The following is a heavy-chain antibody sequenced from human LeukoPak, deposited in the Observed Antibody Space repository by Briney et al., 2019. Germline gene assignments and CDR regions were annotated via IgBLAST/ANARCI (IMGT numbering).Heavy chain of an antibody. J-gene: IGHJ4*02. CDR3: AKDRYGSGRGGTPPFDY. CDR2: ISGSGGST. Sequence: GGSLRLSCAASGFTFSSYAMSWVRQAPGKGLEWVSAISGSGGSTYYADSVKGRFTISRDNSKNTLYLQMNSLRAEDTAVYYCAKDRYGSGRGGTPPFDYWGKETRVTVPS. D-gene: IGHD6-19*01. V-gene: IGHV3-23*01. CDR1: GFTFSSYA.